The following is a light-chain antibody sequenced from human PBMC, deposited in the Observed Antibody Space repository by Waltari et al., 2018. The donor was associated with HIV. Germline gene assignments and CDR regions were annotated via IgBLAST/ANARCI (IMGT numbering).Light chain of an antibody. J-gene: IGLJ3*02. CDR3: QSTDNPGIRV. CDR2: KDA. Sequence: SYELTQPPALSVSPGQTARITCSGDALSSQYAYWYQQKTGQAPMLMMYKDAVRPSGIPEGFSGSSAGTTATLIISGVQAEDEAAYFCQSTDNPGIRVFGGGTKLTVL. CDR1: ALSSQY. V-gene: IGLV3-25*03.